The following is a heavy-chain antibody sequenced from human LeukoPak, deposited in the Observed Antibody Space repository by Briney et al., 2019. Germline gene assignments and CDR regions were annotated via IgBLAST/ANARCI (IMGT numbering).Heavy chain of an antibody. CDR3: ASALGGSGSCYSNYYYYYMDV. V-gene: IGHV3-7*01. J-gene: IGHJ6*03. CDR2: IKQDGSEK. Sequence: GGSLRPSCAASGFTFSSYWMSWVRQAPGKGLEWVANIKQDGSEKYYVDSVKGRFTISRDNAKNSLYLQMNSLRAEDTAVYYCASALGGSGSCYSNYYYYYMDVWGKGTTVTVSS. CDR1: GFTFSSYW. D-gene: IGHD3-10*01.